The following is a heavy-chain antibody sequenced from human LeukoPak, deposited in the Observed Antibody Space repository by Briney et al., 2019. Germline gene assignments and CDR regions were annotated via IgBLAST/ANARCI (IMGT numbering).Heavy chain of an antibody. J-gene: IGHJ4*02. CDR2: ISYDGSNK. V-gene: IGHV3-30-3*01. Sequence: GGSLRLSCAASGFTFSSYAMHWVRQAPGKGLEWVAVISYDGSNKYYADSVKGRFTISRDNSKNTLYLQMNSLRAEDTAVYYCAREADGSDYWGQGTLVTVSS. CDR1: GFTFSSYA. D-gene: IGHD3-10*01. CDR3: AREADGSDY.